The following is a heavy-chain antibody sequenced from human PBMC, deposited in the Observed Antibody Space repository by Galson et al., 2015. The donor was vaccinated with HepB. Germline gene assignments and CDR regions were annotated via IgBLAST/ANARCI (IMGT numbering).Heavy chain of an antibody. J-gene: IGHJ4*02. CDR3: ARDPVFGGYFDY. D-gene: IGHD3-3*01. Sequence: SLRLSCAASGFTVSSNYMSWVRQAPGKGLEWVSIIYSEGRTKYADSVKGRFTISRDNSKNTLYLQMNSLRAEDTAVYYCARDPVFGGYFDYWSQGTLVTVSS. CDR2: IYSEGRT. CDR1: GFTVSSNY. V-gene: IGHV3-53*01.